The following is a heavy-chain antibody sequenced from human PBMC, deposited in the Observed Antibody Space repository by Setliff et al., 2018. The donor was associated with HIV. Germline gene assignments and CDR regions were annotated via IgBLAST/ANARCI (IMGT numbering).Heavy chain of an antibody. J-gene: IGHJ4*02. Sequence: GGSLRLSCAASGFTFSDHYMTWIRQAPGKGLEWISYIRGDSTSINYADSVKGRFTISRDNAKNSLYLQMNGLRAEDTAVYYCARDPGITAKPFYFDCWGQGTLVTVSS. D-gene: IGHD1-20*01. V-gene: IGHV3-11*06. CDR3: ARDPGITAKPFYFDC. CDR1: GFTFSDHY. CDR2: IRGDSTSI.